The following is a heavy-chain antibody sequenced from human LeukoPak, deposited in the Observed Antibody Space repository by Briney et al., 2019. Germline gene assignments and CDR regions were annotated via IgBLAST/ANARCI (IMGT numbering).Heavy chain of an antibody. CDR2: IYYSGST. J-gene: IGHJ4*02. V-gene: IGHV4-59*08. Sequence: SETLSLTCTVSGGSISSYYWSWIRQPPGKGLEWIGYIYYSGSTNYNPSLKSRVTISVDTSKNQFSLRLSSVTAADTAVYYCARLKRATVTTGGTLDYWGQGTLVTVSS. CDR1: GGSISSYY. D-gene: IGHD4-17*01. CDR3: ARLKRATVTTGGTLDY.